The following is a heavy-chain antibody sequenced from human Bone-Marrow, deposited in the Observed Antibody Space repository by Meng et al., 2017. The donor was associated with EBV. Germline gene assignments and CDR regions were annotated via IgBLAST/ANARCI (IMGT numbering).Heavy chain of an antibody. CDR2: IDPNSGGA. CDR3: ARASDYGNDLDY. D-gene: IGHD4-11*01. Sequence: QVQLVQPGAEVKKPGASVKLSCNASGYSFTGHYRHWVRQAPSQGLEWRGRIDPNSGGADYAQKFQGGVTMTRDTSISTFYMELSRLTSDDTAVYFCARASDYGNDLDYWGQGTLVTVSS. CDR1: GYSFTGHY. J-gene: IGHJ4*02. V-gene: IGHV1-2*06.